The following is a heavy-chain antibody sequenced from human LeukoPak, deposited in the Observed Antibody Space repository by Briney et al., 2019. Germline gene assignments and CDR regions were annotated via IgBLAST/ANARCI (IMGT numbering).Heavy chain of an antibody. CDR3: ARPLRINCGMDV. D-gene: IGHD3-3*01. V-gene: IGHV3-53*01. J-gene: IGHJ6*02. Sequence: GGSLRLSCAASGFTVSSSYMYWVRQAPGKGLEWVSFFYRGDSTYYAESVRGRFTISRDNSKNTLYLLMNSLIPEDTAVYYCARPLRINCGMDVWGQGTTVTVSS. CDR1: GFTVSSSY. CDR2: FYRGDST.